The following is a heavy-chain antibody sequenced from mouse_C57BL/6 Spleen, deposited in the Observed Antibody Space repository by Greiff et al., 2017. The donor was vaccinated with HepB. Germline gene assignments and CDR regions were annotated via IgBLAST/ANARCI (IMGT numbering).Heavy chain of an antibody. Sequence: EVQLQQSGPELVKPGASVKMSCKASGYTFTDYNMHWVKQSHGKSLEWIGYINPNNGGTSYNQKFKGKATLTVNKSSSTAYMELRSLTSEDSAVYYCAVYDYDRAWFAYWGQGTLVTVSA. CDR1: GYTFTDYN. CDR3: AVYDYDRAWFAY. V-gene: IGHV1-22*01. J-gene: IGHJ3*01. D-gene: IGHD2-4*01. CDR2: INPNNGGT.